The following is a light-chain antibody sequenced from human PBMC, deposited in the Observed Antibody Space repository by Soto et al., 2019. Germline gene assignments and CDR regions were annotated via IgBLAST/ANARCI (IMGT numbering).Light chain of an antibody. Sequence: DIQMTQSPSSLSASVGDRVTITCRASQSVYNYLNRYQQKPGKAPSLLIYAATYLREGVPSRFSGSGSGTDFTLTIAGLQPDDFATYFCHQIHTTPWTFGQGTKVDI. CDR2: AAT. CDR3: HQIHTTPWT. J-gene: IGKJ1*01. CDR1: QSVYNY. V-gene: IGKV1-39*01.